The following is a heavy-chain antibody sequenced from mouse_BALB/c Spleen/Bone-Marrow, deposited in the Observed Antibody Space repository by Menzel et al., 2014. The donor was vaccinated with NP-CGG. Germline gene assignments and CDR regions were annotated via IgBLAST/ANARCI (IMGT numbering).Heavy chain of an antibody. Sequence: VQLKESGAELVKPGASVKLSCTASGFNIKDTYMHWVKQRPEQGLEWIGRIDPANGNTKYVPKFQGKATITADTSSNTAYLQLSSLTSEDTAVYYCARSRDYGSSYYAMDYWGQGTSVTVSS. CDR3: ARSRDYGSSYYAMDY. D-gene: IGHD1-1*01. J-gene: IGHJ4*01. CDR2: IDPANGNT. V-gene: IGHV14-3*02. CDR1: GFNIKDTY.